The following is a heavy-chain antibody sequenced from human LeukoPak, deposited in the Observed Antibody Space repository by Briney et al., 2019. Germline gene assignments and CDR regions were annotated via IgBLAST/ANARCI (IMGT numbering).Heavy chain of an antibody. J-gene: IGHJ4*02. V-gene: IGHV4-34*01. CDR3: ARALPTVGKVDY. Sequence: SETLSLTCAVYGGSFSGYYWSWIRQPPGKGLEWIGEINHSGSTNYNPSLKRRVTISVDTSKNQFSLKLSSVTAADTAVYYCARALPTVGKVDYWGQGTLVTVSS. CDR2: INHSGST. D-gene: IGHD4-4*01. CDR1: GGSFSGYY.